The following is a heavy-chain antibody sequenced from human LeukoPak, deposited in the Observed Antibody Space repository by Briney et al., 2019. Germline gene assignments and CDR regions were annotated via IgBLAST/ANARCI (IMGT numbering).Heavy chain of an antibody. D-gene: IGHD6-13*01. J-gene: IGHJ4*02. CDR3: ARGYSSSWNYFDY. CDR1: GGSISNYW. CDR2: VFDSGGT. V-gene: IGHV4-59*01. Sequence: SETLSLTCTVSGGSISNYWWSWIRQPPGKGLEWIGYVFDSGGTNYNPSLKSRVTISVDTSKKQFSLKLSSVTAADRAVYYCARGYSSSWNYFDYWGQGTLVTVSS.